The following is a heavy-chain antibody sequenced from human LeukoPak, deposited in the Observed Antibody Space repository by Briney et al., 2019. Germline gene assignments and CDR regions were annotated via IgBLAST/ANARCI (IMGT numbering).Heavy chain of an antibody. J-gene: IGHJ4*02. Sequence: PGRSLRLSCAASGFTFSSYSMHWVRQAPGKGLEWVAVISYDGNNKFYADSVKGRFTISRDNSMNTLYLQMNSLRAEDTAVYYCATDTGEAVAGDCFNYWGQGTLVTVSS. CDR1: GFTFSSYS. V-gene: IGHV3-30-3*01. CDR2: ISYDGNNK. D-gene: IGHD6-19*01. CDR3: ATDTGEAVAGDCFNY.